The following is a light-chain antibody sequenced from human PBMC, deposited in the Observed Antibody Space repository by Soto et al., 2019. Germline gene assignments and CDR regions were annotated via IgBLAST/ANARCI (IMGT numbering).Light chain of an antibody. V-gene: IGKV3-20*01. J-gene: IGKJ1*01. CDR2: GAS. Sequence: EIVLTQSPATLSLSPGERATLSCRASQSVSSSHLAWYQQKPGQAPRLLIYGASTRATGIPDRFSGSGSGTDFTLTISRLEPEDFAVYYCQQYGTSPTWTFGQGTKVDI. CDR1: QSVSSSH. CDR3: QQYGTSPTWT.